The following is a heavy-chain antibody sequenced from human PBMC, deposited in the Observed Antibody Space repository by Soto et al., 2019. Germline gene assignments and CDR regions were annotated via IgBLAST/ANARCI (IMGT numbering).Heavy chain of an antibody. Sequence: ASVKVSCKASGYTFTAYYMHWVRQAPGQGLEWMGRINPNSGGTNYAQKFQGRVTMTRDTSISTAYMELSRLRSDDTAVYYCTRNFWSGTNWFDPWGQGTLVTVSS. D-gene: IGHD3-3*01. CDR2: INPNSGGT. V-gene: IGHV1-2*06. CDR3: TRNFWSGTNWFDP. CDR1: GYTFTAYY. J-gene: IGHJ5*02.